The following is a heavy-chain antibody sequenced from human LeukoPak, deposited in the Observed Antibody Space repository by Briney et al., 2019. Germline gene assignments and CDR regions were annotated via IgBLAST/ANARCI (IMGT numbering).Heavy chain of an antibody. J-gene: IGHJ6*03. V-gene: IGHV1-2*02. D-gene: IGHD5-18*01. Sequence: GASVKVSCKTSGYTFSDYYIHWIRQAPGQGLEWVGWINPNSGDTDYAQKFQGRVTVTRDTSISTAYMELGRLRSDDTAVYYCARVDTVNYYYYMDVWGKGTPVTVSS. CDR1: GYTFSDYY. CDR2: INPNSGDT. CDR3: ARVDTVNYYYYMDV.